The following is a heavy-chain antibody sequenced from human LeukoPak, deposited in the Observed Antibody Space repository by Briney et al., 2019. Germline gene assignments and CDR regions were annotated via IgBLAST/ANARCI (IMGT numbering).Heavy chain of an antibody. D-gene: IGHD6-6*01. J-gene: IGHJ4*02. Sequence: GGSLRLSCAASGFTFSSYAMSWVRQAPGKGLEWVSAISGSSASTYYADSVKGRFTISRDNSKNTLYLQMNSLRAEDTAVYYCAKDRISGSSSSRYFDYWGQGTLVTVSS. CDR2: ISGSSAST. V-gene: IGHV3-23*01. CDR3: AKDRISGSSSSRYFDY. CDR1: GFTFSSYA.